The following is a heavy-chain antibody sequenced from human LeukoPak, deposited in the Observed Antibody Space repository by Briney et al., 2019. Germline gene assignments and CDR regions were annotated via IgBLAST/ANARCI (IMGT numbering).Heavy chain of an antibody. CDR2: MNPNSGNT. CDR1: GYTFTSYD. CDR3: ARGPTAVLYSSSWYRGLGY. V-gene: IGHV1-8*01. Sequence: ASVKVSCKASGYTFTSYDINWVRQATGQGLEWMGWMNPNSGNTGYAQKFQGRVIMTRNTSISTAYMELSSLRSEDTAVYYCARGPTAVLYSSSWYRGLGYWGQGTLVTVSS. D-gene: IGHD6-13*01. J-gene: IGHJ4*02.